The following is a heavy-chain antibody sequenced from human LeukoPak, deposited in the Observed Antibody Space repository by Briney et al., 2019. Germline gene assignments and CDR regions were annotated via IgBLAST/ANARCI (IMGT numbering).Heavy chain of an antibody. V-gene: IGHV3-21*01. Sequence: GGSLRHSCAASGFTFSSYTMNWVRQAPGKGLEWVSSISTKSNIYYADSVKGRFTISRDNTKNSLYLQMNSLRAEDTAVYYCAREESSSSGYYFDYWGQGTLVTVSS. CDR3: AREESSSSGYYFDY. D-gene: IGHD2-2*01. J-gene: IGHJ4*02. CDR2: ISTKSNI. CDR1: GFTFSSYT.